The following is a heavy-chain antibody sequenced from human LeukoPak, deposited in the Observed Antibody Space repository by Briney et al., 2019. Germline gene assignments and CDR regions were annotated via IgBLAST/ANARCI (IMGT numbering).Heavy chain of an antibody. Sequence: EGSLRLSCAASGFTFSSYAMSWVRQAPGKGLEWVSAISGSGGSTYYADSVKGRFTISRDNSKNTLYLQMNSLRAEDTAVYYCAKYRWSNYAPPYFQHWGQGTLVTVPS. V-gene: IGHV3-23*01. J-gene: IGHJ1*01. D-gene: IGHD1-26*01. CDR3: AKYRWSNYAPPYFQH. CDR2: ISGSGGST. CDR1: GFTFSSYA.